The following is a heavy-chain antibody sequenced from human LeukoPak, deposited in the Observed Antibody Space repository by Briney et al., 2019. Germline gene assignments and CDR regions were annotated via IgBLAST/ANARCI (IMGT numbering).Heavy chain of an antibody. Sequence: PGGSLRLSCAASGFAFSNFAMHWGRQAPGKGLEWVAVVSYEGTIKYYSDSAKGRFTISRDNSNSLISLQMNDLTTEDTAVYCCAREKFDSWGQGTLVTVSP. CDR2: VSYEGTIK. CDR3: AREKFDS. J-gene: IGHJ5*01. CDR1: GFAFSNFA. V-gene: IGHV3-30*14.